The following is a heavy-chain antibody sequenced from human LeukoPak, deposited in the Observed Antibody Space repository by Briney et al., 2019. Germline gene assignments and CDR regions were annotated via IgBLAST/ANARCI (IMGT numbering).Heavy chain of an antibody. CDR3: ARHFDY. J-gene: IGHJ4*02. Sequence: SETLSLTCAVSGGSISSGDYSWSWIRQPPGKGLEWIGYIFQSGSTYYDPSLKSRVTISVDTSRNQFSLKLSSVTAADTAVYYCARHFDYWGQGTLVTVSS. CDR1: GGSISSGDYS. CDR2: IFQSGST. V-gene: IGHV4-30-2*01.